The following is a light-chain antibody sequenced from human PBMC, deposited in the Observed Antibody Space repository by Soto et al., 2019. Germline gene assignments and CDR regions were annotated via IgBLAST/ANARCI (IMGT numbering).Light chain of an antibody. J-gene: IGLJ1*01. CDR1: SSNIGSNT. Sequence: QSVLTQPPSASGTPGQRVTISCSGSSSNIGSNTVNWYQQHPGKAPKLMIYEVSKRPSGVPDRFSGSKSGNTASLTVSGLQTEDEADYYCSSYAGGNNLVFGTGTKVTVL. V-gene: IGLV2-8*01. CDR3: SSYAGGNNLV. CDR2: EVS.